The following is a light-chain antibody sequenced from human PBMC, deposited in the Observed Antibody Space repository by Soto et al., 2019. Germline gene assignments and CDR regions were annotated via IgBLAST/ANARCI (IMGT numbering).Light chain of an antibody. CDR1: SSNIGDNP. J-gene: IGLJ1*01. CDR2: IND. V-gene: IGLV1-44*01. Sequence: QSVLTQPPSASGTPGQRITISCSGSSSNIGDNPVNWHQQLPGAAPKLLIYINDQRPSGVPDRFSGSKSGTSASLAISGLQPEDEADYYCAAWDDSLNALFGTGTKLTVL. CDR3: AAWDDSLNAL.